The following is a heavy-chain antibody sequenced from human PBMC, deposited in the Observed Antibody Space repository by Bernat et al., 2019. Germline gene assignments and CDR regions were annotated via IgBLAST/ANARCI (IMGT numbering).Heavy chain of an antibody. V-gene: IGHV4-59*08. D-gene: IGHD6-6*01. CDR1: GGSISSYY. J-gene: IGHJ5*02. Sequence: QVQLQESGPGLVKPSETLSLTCTVSGGSISSYYWSWIRQPPGKGLEWIGYIYYSGSTNYNPSLKSRVTISVDTSKNQFSLKLSSVTAADTAVYYCARRWSSSGLGWFDPWGQGTLVTVSS. CDR2: IYYSGST. CDR3: ARRWSSSGLGWFDP.